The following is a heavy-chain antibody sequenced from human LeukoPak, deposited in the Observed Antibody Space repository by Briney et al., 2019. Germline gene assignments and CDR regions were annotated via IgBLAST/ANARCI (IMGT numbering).Heavy chain of an antibody. Sequence: GGSLRLSCAASGFTVSSNYMSWVRQAPGKGLEWVSVIYSGGSTYYADSVKGRFTISRDISKNTLYLQMNSLRAEDTAVYYCAREIIQLPGYFDYWGQGTLVTVSS. D-gene: IGHD5-18*01. CDR3: AREIIQLPGYFDY. CDR2: IYSGGST. J-gene: IGHJ4*02. V-gene: IGHV3-53*01. CDR1: GFTVSSNY.